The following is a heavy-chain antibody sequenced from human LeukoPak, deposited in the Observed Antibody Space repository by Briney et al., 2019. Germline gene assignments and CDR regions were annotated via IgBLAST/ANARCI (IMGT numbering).Heavy chain of an antibody. V-gene: IGHV4-34*01. CDR2: IHHSGST. CDR1: GGSFSGYY. Sequence: PSETLSLTCAVYGGSFSGYYWSWIRQPPGKGLECIGEIHHSGSTNYNLSLKSRVTLSVDTSKNQFSLKLSSVTAADTAVYYCARSRGWLQSHPLGYWGQGTLVTVSS. D-gene: IGHD5-24*01. J-gene: IGHJ4*02. CDR3: ARSRGWLQSHPLGY.